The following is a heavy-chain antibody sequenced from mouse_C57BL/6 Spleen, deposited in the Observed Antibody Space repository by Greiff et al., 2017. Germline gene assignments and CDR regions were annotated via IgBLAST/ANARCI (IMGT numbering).Heavy chain of an antibody. D-gene: IGHD2-4*01. CDR1: GYTFTSYW. CDR2: IYPSDSET. CDR3: ARNTDYDAWFAD. Sequence: QVQLQQPGAELVRPGSSVKLSCKASGYTFTSYWMDWVKQRPGQGLEWIGNIYPSDSETHYNQKFKDKATLTVDKSSSTAYMQLSSLTSEDSAVYYCARNTDYDAWFADWGQGTLVTVSA. V-gene: IGHV1-61*01. J-gene: IGHJ3*01.